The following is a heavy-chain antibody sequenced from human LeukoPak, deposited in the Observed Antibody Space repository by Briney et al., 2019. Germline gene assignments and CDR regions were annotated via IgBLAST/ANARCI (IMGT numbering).Heavy chain of an antibody. J-gene: IGHJ4*02. CDR1: GGSFSGYC. CDR3: ARVIAGSGSYFGDY. CDR2: INHSGST. V-gene: IGHV4-34*01. D-gene: IGHD1-26*01. Sequence: SETLSLTCAVYGGSFSGYCWSWIRQPPGKGLEWIGEINHSGSTNYNPSLKSRVTISVDTSKNQFSLKLSSVTAADTAVYYCARVIAGSGSYFGDYWGQGTLVTVSS.